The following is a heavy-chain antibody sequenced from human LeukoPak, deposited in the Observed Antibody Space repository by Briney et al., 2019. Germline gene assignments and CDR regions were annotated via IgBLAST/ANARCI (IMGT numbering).Heavy chain of an antibody. D-gene: IGHD3-22*01. CDR3: ARWDGNGYH. J-gene: IGHJ4*02. CDR1: VFSFSTYW. V-gene: IGHV3-7*01. CDR2: INQDGSEK. Sequence: GGSLRLSYAPSVFSFSTYWMSWVRQAPGEGLEWVASINQDGSEKYYVDSVKGRFTISRDNAKNSLYLQMNSLRVEDTALYYCARWDGNGYHLDQGTLVTVSS.